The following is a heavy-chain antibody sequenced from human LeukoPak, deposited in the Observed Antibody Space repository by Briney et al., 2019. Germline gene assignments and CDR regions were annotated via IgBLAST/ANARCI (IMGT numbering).Heavy chain of an antibody. CDR1: GFNFRAFS. CDR2: CSRNGVTT. D-gene: IGHD6-19*01. CDR3: ARESSDWFSDAFDI. J-gene: IGHJ3*02. Sequence: PGGSLRPACGVLGFNFRAFSVDWVRQAPGKCLESLSLCSRNGVTTYYAESVRGRFTISRDNAKNTLYVQINSLRAEDTAVYDCARESSDWFSDAFDIWGQGTVVTVSS. V-gene: IGHV3-43*01.